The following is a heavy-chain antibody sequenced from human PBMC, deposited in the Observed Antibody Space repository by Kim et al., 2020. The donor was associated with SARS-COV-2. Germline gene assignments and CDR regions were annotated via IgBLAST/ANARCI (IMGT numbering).Heavy chain of an antibody. V-gene: IGHV3-9*01. Sequence: GGSLRLSCAASGFTFDDYAMHWVRQAPGKGLEWVSGISWNSGSIGYADSVKGRFTISRDNAKNSLYLQMNSLRAEDTALYYCAKVGGGSRAYYYYGMDV. D-gene: IGHD3-16*01. CDR1: GFTFDDYA. J-gene: IGHJ6*01. CDR3: AKVGGGSRAYYYYGMDV. CDR2: ISWNSGSI.